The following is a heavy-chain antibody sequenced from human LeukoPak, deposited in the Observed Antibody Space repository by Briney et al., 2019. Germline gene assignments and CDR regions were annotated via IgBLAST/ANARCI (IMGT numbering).Heavy chain of an antibody. CDR1: GFTFSSYV. J-gene: IGHJ4*02. V-gene: IGHV3-30*18. CDR2: ISFDGSNE. CDR3: AKQLGYCSDGSCYFPY. Sequence: PGGSLRLSCAASGFTFSSYVMHWVRQAPGKGLEWVAVISFDGSNEYYADSVQGRFTISRDNSKSTLCLQMNSLRAEDTAVYYCAKQLGYCSDGSCYFPYWGQGTLVTVSS. D-gene: IGHD2-15*01.